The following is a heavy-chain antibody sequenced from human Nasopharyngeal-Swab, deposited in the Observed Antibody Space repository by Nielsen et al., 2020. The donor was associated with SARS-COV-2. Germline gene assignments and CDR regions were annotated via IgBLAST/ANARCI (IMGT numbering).Heavy chain of an antibody. Sequence: WVRQAPGHGLEWMGGIIPIFGTANYAQKFQGRVTITADESTSTAYMELSSLRSEDTAVYYCARGGITIFGVVSNLDYWGQGTLVTVSS. V-gene: IGHV1-69*01. D-gene: IGHD3-3*01. CDR3: ARGGITIFGVVSNLDY. CDR2: IIPIFGTA. J-gene: IGHJ4*02.